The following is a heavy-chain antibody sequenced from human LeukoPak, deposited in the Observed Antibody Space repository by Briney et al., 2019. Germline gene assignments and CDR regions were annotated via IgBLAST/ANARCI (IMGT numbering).Heavy chain of an antibody. D-gene: IGHD6-19*01. CDR1: GGSFSGYY. J-gene: IGHJ4*02. V-gene: IGHV4-34*01. CDR2: INHSGST. CDR3: ARESWPSMAGTMGFDY. Sequence: PSGTLSLTCAVYGGSFSGYYWSWIRQPPGKGLEWIGEINHSGSTNYNPSLKSRVTISVDTSKNQFSLKLSSVTAADTAVYYCARESWPSMAGTMGFDYWGQGTLVTVSS.